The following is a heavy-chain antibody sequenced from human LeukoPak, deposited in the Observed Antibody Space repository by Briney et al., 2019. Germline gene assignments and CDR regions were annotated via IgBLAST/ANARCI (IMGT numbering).Heavy chain of an antibody. CDR1: GYTFTSYG. D-gene: IGHD6-13*01. Sequence: ASVKVSCKASGYTFTSYGISWVRQAPGQGLEWVGWISAYNGNTNYAQKLQGRVTMTTDTSTSTAYMELRSLRSDDTAVYYCARGGTGYSSSWYPYWGQGTLVTVSS. V-gene: IGHV1-18*01. CDR3: ARGGTGYSSSWYPY. J-gene: IGHJ4*02. CDR2: ISAYNGNT.